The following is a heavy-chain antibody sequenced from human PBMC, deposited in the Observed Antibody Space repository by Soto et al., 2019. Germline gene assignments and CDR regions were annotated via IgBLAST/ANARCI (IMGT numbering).Heavy chain of an antibody. CDR3: ARVFRRGYSYGYHAFDI. Sequence: TSETLSLTCTVSGGSISSYYWSWIRQPPGKGLEWIGYIYYSGSTNYNPSLKSRVTISVDTSKNQFSLKLSSVTAADTAVYYCARVFRRGYSYGYHAFDIWGQGTMVTVSS. CDR2: IYYSGST. J-gene: IGHJ3*02. V-gene: IGHV4-59*01. D-gene: IGHD5-18*01. CDR1: GGSISSYY.